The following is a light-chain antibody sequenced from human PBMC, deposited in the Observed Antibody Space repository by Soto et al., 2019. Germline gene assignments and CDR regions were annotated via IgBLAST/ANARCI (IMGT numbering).Light chain of an antibody. J-gene: IGLJ3*02. CDR1: SSDVGNYNL. V-gene: IGLV2-23*02. Sequence: QSALTQPASVSGSPGQSITISCTGTSSDVGNYNLVSWFQQHPGKAPKLISYEVSERPSGVSNRFSGSKSGNTASLTISGLQAEDEADYYCCSYAGSSTLVFGGGTKLTVL. CDR2: EVS. CDR3: CSYAGSSTLV.